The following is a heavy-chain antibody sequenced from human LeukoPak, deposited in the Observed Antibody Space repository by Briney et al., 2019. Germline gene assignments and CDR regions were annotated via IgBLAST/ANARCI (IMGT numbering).Heavy chain of an antibody. V-gene: IGHV1-18*01. J-gene: IGHJ5*02. CDR2: ISAHTGNI. Sequence: ASVKVSCKASGYTFTNYDISWVRQAPRQGLEWMGWISAHTGNINYAQKLQGRVIMTTDTSTNTAYMELRSLISDDTAVYYCARVTEAGNWFNPWGQGTLVPVSS. CDR1: GYTFTNYD. D-gene: IGHD2-8*02. CDR3: ARVTEAGNWFNP.